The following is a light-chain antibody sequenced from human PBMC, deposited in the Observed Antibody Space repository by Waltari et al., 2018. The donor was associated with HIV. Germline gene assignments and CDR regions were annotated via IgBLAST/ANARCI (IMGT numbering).Light chain of an antibody. CDR3: SSYASTSTPVL. Sequence: QSALTQPASVSGSPGQSITISCTGTSSAIGSFNRVAWYQHHPGKVPKLLIYEVSNRPSGISDRVSGSKSGNTASLTISGLQADDEALFYCSSYASTSTPVLFGGGTQLTVL. CDR1: SSAIGSFNR. CDR2: EVS. V-gene: IGLV2-14*02. J-gene: IGLJ2*01.